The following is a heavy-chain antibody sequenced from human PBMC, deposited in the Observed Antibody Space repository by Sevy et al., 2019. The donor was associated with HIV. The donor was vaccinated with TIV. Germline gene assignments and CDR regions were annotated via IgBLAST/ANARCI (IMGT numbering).Heavy chain of an antibody. Sequence: ASVKVSCKASGGTFSSYAISWVRQAPGQGLEWMGGIIPIFGTANYAQKFQGRVTITADESTSTAYMEVSSLRSEDTAVDYCARDYRSPRYYDSRRAYSGMDVWGQGTTVTVSS. CDR3: ARDYRSPRYYDSRRAYSGMDV. D-gene: IGHD3-22*01. J-gene: IGHJ6*02. V-gene: IGHV1-69*13. CDR1: GGTFSSYA. CDR2: IIPIFGTA.